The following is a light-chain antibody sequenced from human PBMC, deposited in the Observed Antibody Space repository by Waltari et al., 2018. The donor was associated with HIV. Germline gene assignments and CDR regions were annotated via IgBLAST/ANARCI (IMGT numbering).Light chain of an antibody. CDR2: EAS. Sequence: DIQMTQSPSSVSASVGGAVSISCRASQNIGRTLAWYQLKPGKAPRLLIYEASRLDDGVPTRFRGGGSGSNFTFGITDLQPEDFATYICQQAKNFPHTFGGGTRVE. J-gene: IGKJ4*01. CDR3: QQAKNFPHT. V-gene: IGKV1-12*01. CDR1: QNIGRT.